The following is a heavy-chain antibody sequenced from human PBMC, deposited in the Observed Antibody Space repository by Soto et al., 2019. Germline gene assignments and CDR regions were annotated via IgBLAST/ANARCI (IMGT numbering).Heavy chain of an antibody. J-gene: IGHJ4*02. Sequence: GASVKVSCKASGYTFATYGFSWVRQAPGQGLEWMGGIIPIFGTANYAQKFQGRVTITADESTSTAYMELSSLRSEDTAVYYCARGMVDYYDSSVYLSFDYWGQGTLVTVSS. CDR2: IIPIFGTA. CDR3: ARGMVDYYDSSVYLSFDY. CDR1: GYTFATYG. V-gene: IGHV1-69*13. D-gene: IGHD3-22*01.